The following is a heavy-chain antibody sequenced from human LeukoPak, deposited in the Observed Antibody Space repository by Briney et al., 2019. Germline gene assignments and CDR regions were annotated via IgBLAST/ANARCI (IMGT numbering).Heavy chain of an antibody. Sequence: GGSLRLSCAASGFTVSNIYMSWVRQAPGTGLEWVSIIHSGGITHYADSVKGRFTISRDNSKNTLYIQMNSLRAEDTAVYYCVRDRGIASTGGYGRDVWGQGTTVTVSS. D-gene: IGHD6-13*01. J-gene: IGHJ6*02. CDR2: IHSGGIT. CDR1: GFTVSNIY. CDR3: VRDRGIASTGGYGRDV. V-gene: IGHV3-53*01.